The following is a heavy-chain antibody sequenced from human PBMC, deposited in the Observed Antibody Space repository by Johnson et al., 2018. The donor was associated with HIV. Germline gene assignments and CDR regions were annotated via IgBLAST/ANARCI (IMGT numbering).Heavy chain of an antibody. J-gene: IGHJ3*02. Sequence: VQLVESGGGVVQPGRSLRLSCAASGFTVSSNYMSWVRQAPGKGLEWVSVIYSGGSTYYADSVKGRFTISRDNSKNTLYLQMNSLRADDTAVYYCASWNIAARPVGAFDIWGQGTMVTVSS. CDR3: ASWNIAARPVGAFDI. CDR2: IYSGGST. V-gene: IGHV3-53*01. CDR1: GFTVSSNY. D-gene: IGHD6-6*01.